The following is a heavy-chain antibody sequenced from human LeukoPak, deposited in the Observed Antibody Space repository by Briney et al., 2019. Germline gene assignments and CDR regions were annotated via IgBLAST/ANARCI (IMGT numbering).Heavy chain of an antibody. CDR1: GFTFSSYW. CDR2: INSDGSST. J-gene: IGHJ6*03. CDR3: ATTPPSSGSYYKFYYYYMDV. Sequence: PGGSLRLSCAASGFTFSSYWMHWVRQAPGKGLVWVSRINSDGSSTSYADSVKGRFTISRDNAKNTLYLQMNSLRAEDTAVYYCATTPPSSGSYYKFYYYYMDVWGKGTTVTVSS. D-gene: IGHD3-10*01. V-gene: IGHV3-74*01.